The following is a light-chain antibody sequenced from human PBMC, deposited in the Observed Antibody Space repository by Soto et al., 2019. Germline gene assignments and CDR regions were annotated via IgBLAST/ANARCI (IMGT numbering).Light chain of an antibody. CDR3: QQRSNWPPALT. CDR1: QSVSSY. Sequence: EIVLTQSPDTLSLSPGERATLSCRASQSVSSYLAWYQHKPGQAPRLLVYDVSKRATGIPARFSGSGSGTNFTLTISSLEPEDFAVYYCQQRSNWPPALTLGGGTKVEFK. V-gene: IGKV3-11*01. CDR2: DVS. J-gene: IGKJ4*01.